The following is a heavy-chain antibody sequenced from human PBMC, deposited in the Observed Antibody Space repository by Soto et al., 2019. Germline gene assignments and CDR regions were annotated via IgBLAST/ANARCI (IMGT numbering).Heavy chain of an antibody. J-gene: IGHJ4*02. CDR3: ARESLKESITMTVVVDY. D-gene: IGHD3-22*01. CDR2: IYTSGST. V-gene: IGHV4-4*07. Sequence: SETLSLTCTVSGGSISSYYWGWIRQPAGKGLEWIGRIYTSGSTNYNPSLKSRVTMSVDTSKNQFSLKLSSVTAADTAVYYCARESLKESITMTVVVDYWGQGTLVTVSS. CDR1: GGSISSYY.